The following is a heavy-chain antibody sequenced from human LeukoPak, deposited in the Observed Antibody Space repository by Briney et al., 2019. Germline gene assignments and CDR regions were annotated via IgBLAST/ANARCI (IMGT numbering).Heavy chain of an antibody. CDR3: ARYYYGSGRGANWFDP. CDR1: GYSLTSYW. D-gene: IGHD3-10*01. V-gene: IGHV5-51*01. J-gene: IGHJ5*02. Sequence: GESLKISCKGSGYSLTSYWIGWVRQMPGKGLEWMGITYPGDSDTRYSPSFQGQVTISADKSISTAYLQWSSLKASDTAMYYCARYYYGSGRGANWFDPWGQGTLVTVSS. CDR2: TYPGDSDT.